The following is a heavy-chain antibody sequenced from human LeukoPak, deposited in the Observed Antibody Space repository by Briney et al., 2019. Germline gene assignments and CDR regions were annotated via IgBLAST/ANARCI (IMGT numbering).Heavy chain of an antibody. D-gene: IGHD3-3*01. CDR3: ARGPSSSDFWSPLIDY. V-gene: IGHV4-34*01. J-gene: IGHJ4*02. Sequence: SETLSLTCAVYGGSFSGYYWSWIRQPPGKGPELIGGINHSGSTNYNPSLKSRVTISVDTSKNQFSLKLSSVTAADTAVYYCARGPSSSDFWSPLIDYWGQGTLVTVSS. CDR1: GGSFSGYY. CDR2: INHSGST.